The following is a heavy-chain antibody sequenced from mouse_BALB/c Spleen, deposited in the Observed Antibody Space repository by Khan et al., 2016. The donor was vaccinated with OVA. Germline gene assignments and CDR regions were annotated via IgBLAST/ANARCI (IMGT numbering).Heavy chain of an antibody. Sequence: QVQLQQPGPGLAAPSQSLSITCTISGFSLTNYGVHWVRQPPGKGLEWLVVIWSDGSTTYNSALKSRLTITKDNSQSQVFLKMNSLQTDETAIYFCARQPYYHYNILDYWGQGTSVTVSS. J-gene: IGHJ4*01. CDR3: ARQPYYHYNILDY. CDR1: GFSLTNYG. CDR2: IWSDGST. V-gene: IGHV2-6-1*01. D-gene: IGHD2-4*01.